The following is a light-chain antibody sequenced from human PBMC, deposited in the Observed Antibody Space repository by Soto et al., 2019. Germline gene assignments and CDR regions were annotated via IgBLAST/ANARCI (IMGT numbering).Light chain of an antibody. V-gene: IGKV3D-15*01. CDR1: QSVSSD. CDR3: QQYNNWSRTT. J-gene: IGKJ1*01. CDR2: GAS. Sequence: EIVMTQSPATLSVSPGERATLSCRASQSVSSDLAWYQQKPGQAPRLLIYGASTRATGIPARFSGSGSGTDFTLTISGLQAEDFAVYYCQQYNNWSRTTCGQGPMVEVK.